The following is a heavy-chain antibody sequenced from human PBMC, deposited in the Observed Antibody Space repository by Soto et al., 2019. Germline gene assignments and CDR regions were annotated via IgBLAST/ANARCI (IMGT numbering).Heavy chain of an antibody. CDR1: GGSISSGGYY. J-gene: IGHJ5*02. V-gene: IGHV4-31*03. CDR3: ARDAADCSGGSCYGVGWFDP. Sequence: QVQLQESGPGLVKPSQTLSLTCTVSGGSISSGGYYWSWIRQHPGKGLEWIGYIYYSGSTYYNPSLKSRVTISVDTSKNQCSLKLSSVTAADTAVYYCARDAADCSGGSCYGVGWFDPWGQGTLVTVSS. D-gene: IGHD2-15*01. CDR2: IYYSGST.